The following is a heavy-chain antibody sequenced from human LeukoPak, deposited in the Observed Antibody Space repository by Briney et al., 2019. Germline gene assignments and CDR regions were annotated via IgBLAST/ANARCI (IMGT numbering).Heavy chain of an antibody. V-gene: IGHV3-11*01. CDR3: ARDASGASDI. CDR1: GFSFSDHY. CDR2: ISNTGSTI. Sequence: GGSLRLSCAASGFSFSDHYMSWIRQAPGKGLEWVSYISNTGSTIYYADSVKGRFTISRDNAKNSLYLQMNSLRAEDTAMYYCARDASGASDIRGQGTMVTVSS. D-gene: IGHD1-26*01. J-gene: IGHJ3*02.